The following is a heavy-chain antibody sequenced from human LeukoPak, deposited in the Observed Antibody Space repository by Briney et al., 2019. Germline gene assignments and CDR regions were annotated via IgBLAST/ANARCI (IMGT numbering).Heavy chain of an antibody. J-gene: IGHJ4*02. D-gene: IGHD3-16*01. CDR1: GFTFSTFA. V-gene: IGHV3-23*01. CDR2: IFPSGGEI. Sequence: PGGSLRLSCEASGFTFSTFAMIWVRQPPGKGLEWVSSIFPSGGEIHYADSVRGRFTISRDNSKSTLSLQMNSLRAEDTAVYYCAKDGRGSPFDYWGQGTLVTVSS. CDR3: AKDGRGSPFDY.